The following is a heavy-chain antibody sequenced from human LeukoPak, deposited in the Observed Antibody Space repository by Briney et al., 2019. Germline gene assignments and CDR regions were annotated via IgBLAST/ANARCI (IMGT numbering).Heavy chain of an antibody. D-gene: IGHD3-22*01. J-gene: IGHJ4*02. CDR1: GYTFTSYG. Sequence: GATVKVSCKASGYTFTSYGISWVRQAPGQGLEWMGWISAYNGNTNYAQKLQGRVTMTTDTSTSTVYMELRSLRSDDTAVYYCARQDYYDSSGYYYPTFDYWGQGTLVTVSS. CDR2: ISAYNGNT. CDR3: ARQDYYDSSGYYYPTFDY. V-gene: IGHV1-18*01.